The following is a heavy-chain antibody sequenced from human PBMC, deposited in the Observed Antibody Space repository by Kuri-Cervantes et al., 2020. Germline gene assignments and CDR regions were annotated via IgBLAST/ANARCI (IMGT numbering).Heavy chain of an antibody. J-gene: IGHJ4*02. CDR3: ARDVDY. Sequence: SETLSLTCTVSGGSISSSSYYWGWIRQPPGKGLEWIGSIYYSGSTYYNPSLKSRVTISVDTSKNQFSLRLSSLTAADTAVYFCARDVDYWGQGILVTVSS. CDR1: GGSISSSSYY. CDR2: IYYSGST. V-gene: IGHV4-39*07.